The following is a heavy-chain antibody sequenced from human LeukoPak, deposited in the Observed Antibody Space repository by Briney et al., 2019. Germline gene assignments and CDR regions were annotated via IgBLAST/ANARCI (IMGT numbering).Heavy chain of an antibody. CDR2: IHYSGST. V-gene: IGHV4-30-4*01. CDR1: GDSISNRDYY. J-gene: IGHJ4*02. Sequence: SETLSLTCTVSGDSISNRDYYWSWIRQSPGKGLEWIGYIHYSGSTYYSPSLKSRITISLDTSKNQFSLNLSSVTAADTAVYYCGRSSGYYYDYWGQGTLGTVSS. CDR3: GRSSGYYYDY. D-gene: IGHD3-22*01.